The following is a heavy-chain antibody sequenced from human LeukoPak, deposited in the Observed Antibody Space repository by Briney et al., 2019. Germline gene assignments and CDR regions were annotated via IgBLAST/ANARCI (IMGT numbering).Heavy chain of an antibody. CDR2: IYSSGST. CDR1: GGSISSYY. D-gene: IGHD3-22*01. J-gene: IGHJ4*02. CDR3: ARGRIYYDSTGYYY. V-gene: IGHV4-59*01. Sequence: SETLSLTCTVSGGSISSYYWSWIRQPPGKGLEWIGHIYSSGSTNYNPSLKSRVTISLDTSKNQFSLKLSSVTAADTAVYYCARGRIYYDSTGYYYWGQGTLVTVSS.